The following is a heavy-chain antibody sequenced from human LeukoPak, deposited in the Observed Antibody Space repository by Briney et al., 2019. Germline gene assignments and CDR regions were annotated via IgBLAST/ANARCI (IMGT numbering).Heavy chain of an antibody. D-gene: IGHD3-22*01. J-gene: IGHJ4*02. CDR2: IYTSGST. Sequence: SETLSLTCTVSGGSISSYYWSWIRQPAGKGLEWIGRIYTSGSTNYNPSLKSRVTMSVDTSKNQFSLKLSSVTAADTAVYYCARGAYYYDSSGQNTLGYWGQGTLVTVSS. V-gene: IGHV4-4*07. CDR3: ARGAYYYDSSGQNTLGY. CDR1: GGSISSYY.